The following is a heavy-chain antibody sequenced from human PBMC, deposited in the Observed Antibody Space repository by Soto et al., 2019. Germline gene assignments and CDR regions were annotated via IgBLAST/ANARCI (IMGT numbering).Heavy chain of an antibody. CDR2: IFYSGST. CDR3: ASLPTYYYGMDV. J-gene: IGHJ6*02. V-gene: IGHV4-39*01. CDR1: GGSISSSSYY. Sequence: QLQLQESGPGLVKPSATLSLTCTVSGGSISSSSYYWGWIRQPPGKGLEWIGNIFYSGSTYYNPSLKSRVTISVDTSKNQFSLKLSSVTAADTAVYYCASLPTYYYGMDVWGQGTTVTVS.